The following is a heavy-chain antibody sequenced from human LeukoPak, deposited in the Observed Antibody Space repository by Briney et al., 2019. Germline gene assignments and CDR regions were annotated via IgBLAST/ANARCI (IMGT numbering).Heavy chain of an antibody. CDR3: ARDYGRSRDYGMDV. CDR1: GFTLSNYW. Sequence: PGGSLRLSCAASGFTLSNYWMHWVRQAPGKGLVWVSRINADGSSASYADSVKGRFTISRDNAKNTLYLQMNSLRAEDTAMYYCARDYGRSRDYGMDVWGQGTTVTVPS. V-gene: IGHV3-74*01. J-gene: IGHJ6*02. D-gene: IGHD3-10*01. CDR2: INADGSSA.